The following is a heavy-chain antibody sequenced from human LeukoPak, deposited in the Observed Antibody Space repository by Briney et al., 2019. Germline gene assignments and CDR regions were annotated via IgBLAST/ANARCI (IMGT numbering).Heavy chain of an antibody. CDR1: GFTFDDYA. CDR2: ISWNTGNI. V-gene: IGHV3-9*01. J-gene: IGHJ4*02. D-gene: IGHD3-22*01. Sequence: GGSLRLSCAVSGFTFDDYAMHWVRQVPGKCLEWVSGISWNTGNIDYADSVKGRFTISRDSAKNSLYLQMNSLRAEDTALYYCARDATGWGYFDTSGALDYWGQGTLVTVSS. CDR3: ARDATGWGYFDTSGALDY.